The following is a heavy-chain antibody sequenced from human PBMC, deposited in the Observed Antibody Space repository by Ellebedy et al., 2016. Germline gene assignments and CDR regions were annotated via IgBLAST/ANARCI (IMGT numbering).Heavy chain of an antibody. CDR1: GFTFSSYS. CDR3: ARDLDGYNPSDY. V-gene: IGHV3-21*01. CDR2: ISSSSSYI. J-gene: IGHJ4*02. D-gene: IGHD5-24*01. Sequence: GGSLRLSCAASGFTFSSYSMNWVRQAPGKGLEWVSSISSSSSYIYYADSVKGRFTISRDNAKNSLYLQMNSLRAEDTAVYYCARDLDGYNPSDYWGQGTLVTVSS.